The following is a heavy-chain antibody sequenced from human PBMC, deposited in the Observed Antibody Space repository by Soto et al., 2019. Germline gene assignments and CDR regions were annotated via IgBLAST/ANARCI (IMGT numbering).Heavy chain of an antibody. CDR3: ARESYSGRWYDYYYGMDV. J-gene: IGHJ6*02. V-gene: IGHV3-30-3*01. Sequence: GGSLRLSCAASGFTFSSYAMHWVRQAPGKGLEWVAVISYDGSNKYYADSVKGRFTISRDNSKNTLYLQMNSLRAEDTAVYYCARESYSGRWYDYYYGMDVWGQGTTVTVSS. CDR1: GFTFSSYA. CDR2: ISYDGSNK. D-gene: IGHD6-13*01.